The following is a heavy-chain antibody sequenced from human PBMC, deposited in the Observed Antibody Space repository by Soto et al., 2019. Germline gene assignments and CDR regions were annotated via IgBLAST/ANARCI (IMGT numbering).Heavy chain of an antibody. V-gene: IGHV3-30*04. CDR2: ISYDGSNK. CDR3: TTEQTGVLRYFDWLSNAGDYYYGMDV. D-gene: IGHD3-9*01. Sequence: GGSLRLSCAASGFTFSSYAMHWVRQAPGKGLEWVAVISYDGSNKYYADSVKGRFTISRDNSKNTLYLQMNSLKTEDTAVYYCTTEQTGVLRYFDWLSNAGDYYYGMDVWGQGTTVTVSS. J-gene: IGHJ6*02. CDR1: GFTFSSYA.